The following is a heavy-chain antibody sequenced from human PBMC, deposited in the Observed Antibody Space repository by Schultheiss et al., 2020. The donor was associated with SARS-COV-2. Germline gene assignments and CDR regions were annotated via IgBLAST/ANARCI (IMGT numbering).Heavy chain of an antibody. D-gene: IGHD3-3*01. J-gene: IGHJ4*02. Sequence: SETLSLTCTVSGGSISSYYWSWIRQPPGKGLEWIGYIYYSGSTNYNPSLKSRVTISVDTSKNQFSLKLSSVTAADTAVYYCARADFWSGYYYDYWGQGTLVTVSS. CDR3: ARADFWSGYYYDY. CDR2: IYYSGST. CDR1: GGSISSYY. V-gene: IGHV4-59*12.